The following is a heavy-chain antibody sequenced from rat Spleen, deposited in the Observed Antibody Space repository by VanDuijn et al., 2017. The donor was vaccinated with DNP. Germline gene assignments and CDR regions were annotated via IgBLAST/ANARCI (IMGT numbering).Heavy chain of an antibody. V-gene: IGHV2S12*01. D-gene: IGHD1-6*01. J-gene: IGHJ1*01. CDR3: TRVLYNGYQRHYWSFDF. Sequence: QVQLKESGPGLVQPPQTLSLTCTVSGFSLTSYAVSWVRQPPGKGLEWIAAISSGENTYYNPALKSRLSISRDTSKSQVFLKMNSLQTEDTAIYFCTRVLYNGYQRHYWSFDFWGPGTMVTVSS. CDR2: ISSGENT. CDR1: GFSLTSYA.